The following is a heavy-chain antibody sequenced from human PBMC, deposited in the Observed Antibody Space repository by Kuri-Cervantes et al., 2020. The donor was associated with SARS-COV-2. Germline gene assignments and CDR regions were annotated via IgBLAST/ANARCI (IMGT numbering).Heavy chain of an antibody. D-gene: IGHD2-2*01. V-gene: IGHV4-34*01. CDR2: INHSGST. CDR3: ARGGVVVVPAAFYFDY. J-gene: IGHJ4*02. Sequence: GSLRLSCAVYGGSFSGYYWSWIRQPPGKGLEWIGEINHSGSTNYNPSLKSRVTISVDTSKNQFSLKLSSVTAADTAVYYCARGGVVVVPAAFYFDYWGQGTLVTVSS. CDR1: GGSFSGYY.